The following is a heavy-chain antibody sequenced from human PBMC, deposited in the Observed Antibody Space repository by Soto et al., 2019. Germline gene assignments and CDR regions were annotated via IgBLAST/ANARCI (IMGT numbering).Heavy chain of an antibody. J-gene: IGHJ5*02. V-gene: IGHV1-46*01. CDR2: IDPSGGKT. D-gene: IGHD3-10*01. Sequence: ASVKVSGKASGYTFTRDQIHWVRQAPGQGLEWMGMIDPSGGKTNYAQKFQGRVTMTRDTSTSTVYMALSSLRSEDTAIYFCGRVMRSLLSITALDTWGQGTLVTVSS. CDR1: GYTFTRDQ. CDR3: GRVMRSLLSITALDT.